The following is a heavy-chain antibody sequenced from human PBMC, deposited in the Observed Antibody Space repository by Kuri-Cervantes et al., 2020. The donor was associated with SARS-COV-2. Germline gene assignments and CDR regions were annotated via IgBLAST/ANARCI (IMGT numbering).Heavy chain of an antibody. CDR1: GGTFSSYA. V-gene: IGHV1-69*05. D-gene: IGHD2-2*02. J-gene: IGHJ6*03. CDR2: IIPIFGTA. Sequence: SVKVSCKASGGTFSSYAISWVRQAPGQGLEWMGRIIPIFGTANYAQKFQGRVTMTRATSINTVYMELSTLGSDDTAVYFCVKDVVSTFCAWGNCYISSYMDVWGRGTTVTVSS. CDR3: VKDVVSTFCAWGNCYISSYMDV.